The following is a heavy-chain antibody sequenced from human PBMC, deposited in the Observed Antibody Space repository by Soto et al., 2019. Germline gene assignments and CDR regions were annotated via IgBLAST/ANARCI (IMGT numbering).Heavy chain of an antibody. Sequence: DVQLVDSGGGLVQPGGSLTLSCAASGFTFGSYNMNWVRQAPGKGLEWVSYISSTSSAICYADSLKGRFIISRDNAENSLYPQMHSLRAADTAVYFCGRGWGCSSGGCDCTSWGEGTLVTVT. CDR3: GRGWGCSSGGCDCTS. J-gene: IGHJ5*02. CDR2: ISSTSSAI. V-gene: IGHV3-48*04. D-gene: IGHD2-15*01. CDR1: GFTFGSYN.